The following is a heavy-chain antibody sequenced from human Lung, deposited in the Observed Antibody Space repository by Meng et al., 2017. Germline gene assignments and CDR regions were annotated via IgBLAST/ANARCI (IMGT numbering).Heavy chain of an antibody. V-gene: IGHV1-3*01. Sequence: QVHLVQSGAEVKKPGASSKGSCKASGYTFTNYAMHWVRQAPGQGLEWMGWINAGSENTEYSQKFQGRVTLTRDTSATTAYMELRSLKSEDTAIYYCARDIVVTFGELTTLDSWGQGTLVTVSS. D-gene: IGHD2-21*01. CDR3: ARDIVVTFGELTTLDS. CDR1: GYTFTNYA. CDR2: INAGSENT. J-gene: IGHJ4*02.